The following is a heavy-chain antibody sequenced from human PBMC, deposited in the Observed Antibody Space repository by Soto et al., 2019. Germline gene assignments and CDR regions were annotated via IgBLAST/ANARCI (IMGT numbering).Heavy chain of an antibody. D-gene: IGHD4-17*01. J-gene: IGHJ4*02. CDR2: IYGGNST. CDR3: ARTTTALRGGY. V-gene: IGHV3-53*01. CDR1: GFTVTGNY. Sequence: EEQLVESGGGLIQPGGSLRLSCAASGFTVTGNYMTWVRQAPGKGLEWVSVIYGGNSTSYADSVKGRFTISRDNSKNTLYLQMNSLRAEDPAVDYCARTTTALRGGYWGQGTLVTVSS.